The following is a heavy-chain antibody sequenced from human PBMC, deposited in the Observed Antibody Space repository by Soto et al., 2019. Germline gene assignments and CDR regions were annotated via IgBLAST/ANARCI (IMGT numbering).Heavy chain of an antibody. D-gene: IGHD4-17*01. CDR2: ISYDGRNK. CDR3: AKDRGYGDYRSPYGMDV. Sequence: QVQLVESGGGVVQPGRSLRLSCAGSGFTFSSYGLHWVRQAPGKGLEWAAVISYDGRNKYYADSVKGRFTISRDNSKNTLYLQMNSLGAEDTAVYSCAKDRGYGDYRSPYGMDVWGQGTTVSVSS. J-gene: IGHJ6*02. V-gene: IGHV3-30*18. CDR1: GFTFSSYG.